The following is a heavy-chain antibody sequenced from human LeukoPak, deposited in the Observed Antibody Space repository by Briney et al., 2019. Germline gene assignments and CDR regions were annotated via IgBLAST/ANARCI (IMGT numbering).Heavy chain of an antibody. CDR2: IYYSGST. CDR1: GGSISSYY. D-gene: IGHD6-19*01. V-gene: IGHV4-59*08. Sequence: SETLSLTCTVSGGSISSYYWSWIRQPPGKGLEWIGYIYYSGSTNYNPSLKSRVTISVDTSKNQFSLKLSSVTAADTAVYYCARRAVAGEYDDYWGQGTLVTVSS. CDR3: ARRAVAGEYDDY. J-gene: IGHJ4*02.